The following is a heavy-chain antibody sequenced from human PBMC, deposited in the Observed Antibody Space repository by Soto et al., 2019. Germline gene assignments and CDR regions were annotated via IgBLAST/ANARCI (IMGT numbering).Heavy chain of an antibody. J-gene: IGHJ6*03. CDR2: ISSSSSYI. V-gene: IGHV3-21*01. CDR3: ARVGYCSNGVCYTTNYYYMDV. CDR1: GFTFSDYS. D-gene: IGHD2-8*01. Sequence: EVQLVESGGGLVKPGGSLRLSCAASGFTFSDYSMNWVRQAPGKGLEWVSSISSSSSYIYYADSVKGRFTISRDNAKNSLYLQMSSLRAEDTAVYYCARVGYCSNGVCYTTNYYYMDVWGNGTTVTVS.